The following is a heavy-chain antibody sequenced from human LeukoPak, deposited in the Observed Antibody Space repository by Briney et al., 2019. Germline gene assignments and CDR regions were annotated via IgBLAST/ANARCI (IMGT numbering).Heavy chain of an antibody. CDR2: IYYSGST. V-gene: IGHV4-31*03. J-gene: IGHJ4*02. CDR3: ARDRGGFTYGEYYFDY. D-gene: IGHD2-15*01. CDR1: GGSIAGGGYY. Sequence: SETLSLTCSVSGGSIAGGGYYWSWIRQHPGKGLEWIGYIYYSGSTYYNPSLKSRVTISVDTSKNQFSLKLSSVTAADTAVYYCARDRGGFTYGEYYFDYWGQGSLVTVSS.